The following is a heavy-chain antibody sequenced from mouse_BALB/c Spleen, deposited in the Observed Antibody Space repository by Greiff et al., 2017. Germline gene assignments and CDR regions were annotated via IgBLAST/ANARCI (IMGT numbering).Heavy chain of an antibody. CDR3: VRKRATVVDYYAMDY. CDR1: GFSLTSYG. D-gene: IGHD1-1*01. Sequence: QVQLKQSGPGLVQPSQSLSITCTVSGFSLTSYGVHWVRQSPGKGLEWLGVIWSGGSTDYNAAFISRLSISKDNSKSQVFFKMNSLQADDTAIYYCVRKRATVVDYYAMDYWGQGTSVTVSS. J-gene: IGHJ4*01. V-gene: IGHV2-2-2*01. CDR2: IWSGGST.